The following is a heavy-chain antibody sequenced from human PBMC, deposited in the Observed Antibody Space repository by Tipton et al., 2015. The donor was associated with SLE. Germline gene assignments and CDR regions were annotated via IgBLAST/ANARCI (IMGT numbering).Heavy chain of an antibody. J-gene: IGHJ4*02. D-gene: IGHD3-3*01. CDR2: IYYSGST. CDR1: GGSISSYY. Sequence: TLSLTCTVSGGSISSYYWSWIRQPPGKGLEWIGYIYYSGSTNYNPSLKSRLTISVDTSKNQFSLKLSSVTAADTAVYYCARGAYDFWSGAKYFDYWGQGTLVTVSS. V-gene: IGHV4-59*01. CDR3: ARGAYDFWSGAKYFDY.